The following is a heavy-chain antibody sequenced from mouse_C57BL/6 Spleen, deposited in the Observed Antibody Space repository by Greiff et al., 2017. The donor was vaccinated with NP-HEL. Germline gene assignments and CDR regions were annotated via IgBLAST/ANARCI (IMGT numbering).Heavy chain of an antibody. D-gene: IGHD1-1*01. CDR2: IYPRSGNT. CDR1: GYTFTSYG. CDR3: ARGETTVVVPFDY. J-gene: IGHJ2*01. V-gene: IGHV1-81*01. Sequence: VQLQQSGAELARPGASVKLSCKASGYTFTSYGISWVKQRTGQGLEWIGEIYPRSGNTYYNEKFKGKATLTADKSSSTAYMELRSLTSEDSAVYFCARGETTVVVPFDYWGQGTTLTVSS.